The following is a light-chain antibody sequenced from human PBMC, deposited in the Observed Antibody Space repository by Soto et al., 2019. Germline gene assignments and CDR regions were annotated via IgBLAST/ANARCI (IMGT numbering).Light chain of an antibody. CDR1: QSVSSNY. CDR3: QQYGTSAPII. CDR2: GAS. J-gene: IGKJ5*01. Sequence: EIVLTQSPGTLSLSPGERATLSCRASQSVSSNYLAWYQHRPGQAPRLLIYGASSRATGIPDRYSGSGSGTDFGLSTSGLESEDFGMYYCQQYGTSAPIIFGQGTRL. V-gene: IGKV3-20*01.